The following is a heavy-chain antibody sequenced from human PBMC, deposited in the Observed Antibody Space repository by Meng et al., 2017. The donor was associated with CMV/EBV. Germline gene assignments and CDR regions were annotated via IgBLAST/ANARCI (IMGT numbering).Heavy chain of an antibody. CDR1: GFTFSSYS. D-gene: IGHD1-14*01. Sequence: GESLKISCAASGFTFSSYSMNWVRQAPGKGLEWVSSISSSSSYIYYADSVKGRFTISRDNAKNSLYLQMNSLRAEDTAVYYCARGSSITALSDYWGQGTLVTVSS. J-gene: IGHJ4*02. V-gene: IGHV3-21*01. CDR3: ARGSSITALSDY. CDR2: ISSSSSYI.